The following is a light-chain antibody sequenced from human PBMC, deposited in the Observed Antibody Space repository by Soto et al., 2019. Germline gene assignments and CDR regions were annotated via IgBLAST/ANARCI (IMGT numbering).Light chain of an antibody. J-gene: IGKJ4*01. V-gene: IGKV3-11*01. Sequence: EIVLTQSPATLSLSPGERATLSCRASQSVSSYLAWYQQKPGQAPRLLIYDASHRATGIPARFSGSGSGTDFTLTISSLEPEDSAVYYCQQRSNWPLTFGGGTKVDSK. CDR1: QSVSSY. CDR2: DAS. CDR3: QQRSNWPLT.